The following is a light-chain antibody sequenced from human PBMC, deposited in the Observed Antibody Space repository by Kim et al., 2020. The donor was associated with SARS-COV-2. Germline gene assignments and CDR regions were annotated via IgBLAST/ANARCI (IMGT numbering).Light chain of an antibody. CDR2: DTS. CDR1: QTVSSN. Sequence: EVVMTQSPATLCLSPGERATLSCRASQTVSSNFLAWYQQKPGQTPRLLIYDTSSRATGIPARFSGSGSGTDFTLTISTLQSEDFAVYYCQQYSNWPMTFGQGTKVDIK. V-gene: IGKV3D-15*01. J-gene: IGKJ1*01. CDR3: QQYSNWPMT.